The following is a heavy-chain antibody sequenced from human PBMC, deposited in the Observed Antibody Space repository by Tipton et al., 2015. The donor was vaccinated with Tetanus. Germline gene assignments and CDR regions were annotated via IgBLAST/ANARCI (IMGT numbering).Heavy chain of an antibody. Sequence: QVQLVQSGAEVKKPGASVKVSCKASGYTLTSYHMHWVRQAPGQGLEWMGIINPIGGSTSYVQKFQGRITMTGDTSTSTVYMDLNSRGSEDTAVYYCARAGGGGRRINGPAGIDYWGQGTLVTVSS. V-gene: IGHV1-46*01. D-gene: IGHD1-20*01. J-gene: IGHJ4*02. CDR1: GYTLTSYH. CDR3: ARAGGGGRRINGPAGIDY. CDR2: INPIGGST.